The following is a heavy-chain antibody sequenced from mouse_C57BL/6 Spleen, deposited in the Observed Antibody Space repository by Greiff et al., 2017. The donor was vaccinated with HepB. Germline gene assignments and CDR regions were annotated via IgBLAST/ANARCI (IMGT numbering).Heavy chain of an antibody. CDR2: IRSKSNNYAT. J-gene: IGHJ4*01. CDR1: GFSFNTYA. V-gene: IGHV10-1*01. Sequence: EVQLVESGGGLVQPKGSLKLSCAASGFSFNTYAMNWVRQAPGKGLEWVARIRSKSNNYATYYADSVKDRFTISRDDSESMLYLQMNNLKTEDTAMYYCVRPSGDVYYYAMDYWGQGTSVTVSS. D-gene: IGHD3-3*01. CDR3: VRPSGDVYYYAMDY.